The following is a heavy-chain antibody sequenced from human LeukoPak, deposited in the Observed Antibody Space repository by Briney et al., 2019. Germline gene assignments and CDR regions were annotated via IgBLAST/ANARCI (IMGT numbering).Heavy chain of an antibody. D-gene: IGHD2-2*01. J-gene: IGHJ6*02. CDR1: GYTFTGYY. Sequence: ASVKVSCKASGYTFTGYYMHWVRQAPGQGLEWMGWINPNSGGTNYAQKFQGRVTMTRDTSISTAYMELSRLRSDDTAVYYCARDLSNYYYYGMDVWGQGTTVTVSS. CDR2: INPNSGGT. V-gene: IGHV1-2*02. CDR3: ARDLSNYYYYGMDV.